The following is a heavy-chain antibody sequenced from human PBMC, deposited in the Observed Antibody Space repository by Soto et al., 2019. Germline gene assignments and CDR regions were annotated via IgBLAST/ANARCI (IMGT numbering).Heavy chain of an antibody. CDR3: AKKHSGSSLAY. CDR1: GSTFISSE. J-gene: IGHJ4*02. V-gene: IGHV1-8*01. D-gene: IGHD6-6*01. Sequence: XSVKVSCKASGSTFISSEIVWVRQATGQRLEWVALXNPNNXYTESEAKFQXXVTMTRDXXINTAYFEMSGLASEDTAVYYCAKKHSGSSLAYWGQGSLVTVSS. CDR2: XNPNNXYT.